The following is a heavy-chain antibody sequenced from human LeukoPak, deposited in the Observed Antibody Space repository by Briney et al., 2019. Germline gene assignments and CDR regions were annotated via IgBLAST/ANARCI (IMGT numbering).Heavy chain of an antibody. Sequence: SETLSLTCGLYGGSFSSHYWSWIRQPPGKGLEWIGYIYYSGSTNYNPSLKSRVTISVDTSKNQFSLKLSSVTAADTAVYYCAGNYYDSSGYRIRGMDVWGQGTTVTVSS. CDR3: AGNYYDSSGYRIRGMDV. J-gene: IGHJ6*02. CDR1: GGSFSSHY. V-gene: IGHV4-59*11. D-gene: IGHD3-22*01. CDR2: IYYSGST.